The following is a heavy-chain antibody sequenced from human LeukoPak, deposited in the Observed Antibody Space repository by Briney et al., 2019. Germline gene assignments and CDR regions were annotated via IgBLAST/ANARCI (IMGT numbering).Heavy chain of an antibody. J-gene: IGHJ3*02. D-gene: IGHD4-23*01. V-gene: IGHV4-34*01. CDR3: ARVSYGGNRNAFDI. CDR2: INHSGST. Sequence: SSETLSLTCAVYGGSFSGYYWSWIRQPPGKGLEWIREINHSGSTNYNPSLKSRVTISVDTSKNQFSLKLSSVTAADTAVYCCARVSYGGNRNAFDIWGQGTMVTVSS. CDR1: GGSFSGYY.